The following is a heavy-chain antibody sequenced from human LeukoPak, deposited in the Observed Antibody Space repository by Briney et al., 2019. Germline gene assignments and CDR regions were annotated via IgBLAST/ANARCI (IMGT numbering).Heavy chain of an antibody. CDR3: ARAGGGSSWYGAYYYYMDV. CDR1: GGSISSSSYY. CDR2: IYYSGST. J-gene: IGHJ6*03. V-gene: IGHV4-39*01. D-gene: IGHD6-13*01. Sequence: PSETLSLTCTVSGGSISSSSYYWGWIRQPPGKGLEWIGSIYYSGSTYYNPSLKSRVTISVDTSKNQFSLKLSSVTAADTAVYYCARAGGGSSWYGAYYYYMDVWGKGTTVTVSS.